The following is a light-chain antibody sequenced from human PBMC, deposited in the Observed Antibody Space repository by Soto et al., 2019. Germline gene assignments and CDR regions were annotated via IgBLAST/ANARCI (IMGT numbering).Light chain of an antibody. Sequence: EIVLTQSPGTLSLSPGERATLSCRASQTVGGDYLAWYQQKPGQPPRLLIDDASRRATGIPDRFSGDGSGTHFPLTISRLEPEDFAVYYCQQCATAPLTFGGGTRVEI. CDR3: QQCATAPLT. CDR2: DAS. V-gene: IGKV3-20*01. J-gene: IGKJ4*01. CDR1: QTVGGDY.